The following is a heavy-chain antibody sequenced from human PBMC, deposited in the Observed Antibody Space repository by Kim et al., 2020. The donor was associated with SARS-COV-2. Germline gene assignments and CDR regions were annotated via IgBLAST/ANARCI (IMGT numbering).Heavy chain of an antibody. D-gene: IGHD2-15*01. V-gene: IGHV3-74*03. CDR2: INTDGSSI. CDR3: AKVGVDWYHDP. CDR1: GFTFSRTW. Sequence: GGSLRLSCAASGFTFSRTWMYWVRQAPGKGLVWISRINTDGSSITYADSVKGRFTISRDNAKKTLHLQMNTLTAEDTAVYYCAKVGVDWYHDPWGRGTLVTVSS. J-gene: IGHJ2*01.